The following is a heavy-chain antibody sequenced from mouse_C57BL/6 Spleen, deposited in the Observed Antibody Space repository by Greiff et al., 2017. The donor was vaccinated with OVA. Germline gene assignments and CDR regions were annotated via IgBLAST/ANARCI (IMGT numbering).Heavy chain of an antibody. Sequence: EVQGVESGGGLVKPGGSLKLSCAASGFTFSSYAMSWVRPTPEKRLEWVATISDGGSYTYYPDNVKGRFTISRDNAKNNLYLQMSHLKSEDTAMYYCARENYGSSYAMDYWGQGTSVTVSS. CDR2: ISDGGSYT. V-gene: IGHV5-4*01. D-gene: IGHD1-1*01. CDR1: GFTFSSYA. CDR3: ARENYGSSYAMDY. J-gene: IGHJ4*01.